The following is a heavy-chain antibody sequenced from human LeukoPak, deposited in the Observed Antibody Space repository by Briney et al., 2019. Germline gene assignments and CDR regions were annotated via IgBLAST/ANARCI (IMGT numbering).Heavy chain of an antibody. V-gene: IGHV3-21*04. CDR3: ARGKYYGSGSPYYYYGMDV. CDR1: GFTFSSYS. J-gene: IGHJ6*02. D-gene: IGHD3-10*01. CDR2: ISSSSSYI. Sequence: GGSLRLSCAASGFTFSSYSMNWVRQAPGKGLEWVSSISSSSSYIYYADSVKGRFTISRDNAKNSLYLQMNSLRSEDTAVYYCARGKYYGSGSPYYYYGMDVWGQGTTVTVSS.